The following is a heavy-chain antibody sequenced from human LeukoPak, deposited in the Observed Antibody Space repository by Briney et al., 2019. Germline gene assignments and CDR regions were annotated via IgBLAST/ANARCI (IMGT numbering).Heavy chain of an antibody. CDR2: ISGSGAST. CDR1: GFTFSTYA. J-gene: IGHJ3*02. Sequence: PGGSLRLSCAASGFTFSTYAMSWVRQAPGKGLEWVSAISGSGASTYSADSVKDRFTISRDNSKNTLYLQMNSLRAEDTAVYYCAKGIVPAPSGALDIWGQGTMVTVSS. CDR3: AKGIVPAPSGALDI. D-gene: IGHD2-2*01. V-gene: IGHV3-23*01.